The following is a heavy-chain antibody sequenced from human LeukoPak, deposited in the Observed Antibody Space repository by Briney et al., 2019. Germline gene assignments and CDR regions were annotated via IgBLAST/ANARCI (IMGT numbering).Heavy chain of an antibody. Sequence: HAGGSLRLSCAASGFTFSSYAMSWVRQAPGKGLEWVSAISGSGGSTYYADSVKGRFTISRDNSKNTLYLQMNSLRAEDTAVYYCAKDRLHRAVGFGLIDYWGQGTLVTVSS. CDR2: ISGSGGST. CDR1: GFTFSSYA. J-gene: IGHJ4*02. V-gene: IGHV3-23*01. CDR3: AKDRLHRAVGFGLIDY. D-gene: IGHD3-10*01.